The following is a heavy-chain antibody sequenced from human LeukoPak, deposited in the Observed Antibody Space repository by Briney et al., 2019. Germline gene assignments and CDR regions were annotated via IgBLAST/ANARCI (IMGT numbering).Heavy chain of an antibody. CDR3: AKVITHNYDFWSGLSNPNWFDP. V-gene: IGHV1-2*06. Sequence: ASVKVSCKASGYTFTGYYMHWVRQAPGQGLEWMGRINPNSGGTNYAQKLQGRVTMTTDTSTSTAYMELRSLRSDDTAVYYCAKVITHNYDFWSGLSNPNWFDPWGQGTLVTVSS. CDR1: GYTFTGYY. CDR2: INPNSGGT. D-gene: IGHD3-3*01. J-gene: IGHJ5*02.